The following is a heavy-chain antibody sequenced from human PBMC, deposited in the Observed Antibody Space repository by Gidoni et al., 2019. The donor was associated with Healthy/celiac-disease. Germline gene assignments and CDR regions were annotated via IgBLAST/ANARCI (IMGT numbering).Heavy chain of an antibody. Sequence: EVQLVESGGGLVQPGGSLRLSWAASGFTGSSNYMGWVRQVLGKGLEWVSVIYSGGSTYYADSVKGRFTISRDNSKNTLYLQMNSLRAEDTAVYYCARDGGYDILTGTAPRPFDYWGQGTLVTVSS. J-gene: IGHJ4*02. D-gene: IGHD3-9*01. CDR2: IYSGGST. V-gene: IGHV3-66*02. CDR1: GFTGSSNY. CDR3: ARDGGYDILTGTAPRPFDY.